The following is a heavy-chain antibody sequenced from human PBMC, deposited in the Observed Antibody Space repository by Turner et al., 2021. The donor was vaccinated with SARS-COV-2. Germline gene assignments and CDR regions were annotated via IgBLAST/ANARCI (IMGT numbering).Heavy chain of an antibody. V-gene: IGHV3-53*02. J-gene: IGHJ6*02. D-gene: IGHD2-2*01. CDR1: GFVVSSNS. CDR3: ARPFGTAVVPPS. Sequence: EVQLLETGGGLTQPGWSLRLSCAATGFVVSSNSMNWVRQAPGKGLEWISVIYSGGSTYYADSVKGRFTISRDSSKNTLYLQMNSLRAEDTAVYYCARPFGTAVVPPSWGQGTTVTVSS. CDR2: IYSGGST.